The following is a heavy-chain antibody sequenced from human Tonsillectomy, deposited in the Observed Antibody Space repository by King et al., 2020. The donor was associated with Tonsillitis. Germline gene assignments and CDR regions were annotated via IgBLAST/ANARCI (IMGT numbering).Heavy chain of an antibody. CDR3: ARVTIVGRRAFDI. CDR1: GGSFSGYY. Sequence: VQLQQWGAGLLKPSETLSLTCAVYGGSFSGYYWSWIRQPPGKGLEWIGEINHSGSTNYNPSLKSRVTISVDTSKNQFSLKLSSVTAADTAVYYCARVTIVGRRAFDIWGQGTMVTVSS. J-gene: IGHJ3*02. V-gene: IGHV4-34*01. D-gene: IGHD3-9*01. CDR2: INHSGST.